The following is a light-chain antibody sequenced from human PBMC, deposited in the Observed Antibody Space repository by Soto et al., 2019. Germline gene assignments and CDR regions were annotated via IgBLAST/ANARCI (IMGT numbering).Light chain of an antibody. CDR3: QQYGRSPT. V-gene: IGKV4-1*01. Sequence: DLVLTQSPDSLTVSLGERATINCKSSQSFLYSSNNNNYLAWYQQKLGQAPRLLIYDASRRATGIPDRFSGSGSGTDFTLTISRLEPEDFVVYYCQQYGRSPTFGQGTKVDI. J-gene: IGKJ1*01. CDR1: QSFLYSSNNNNY. CDR2: DAS.